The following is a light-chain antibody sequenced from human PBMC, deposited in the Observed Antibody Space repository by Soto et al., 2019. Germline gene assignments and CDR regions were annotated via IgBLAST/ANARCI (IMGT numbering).Light chain of an antibody. CDR1: HSVNTN. CDR3: QQYGNSPIT. CDR2: DAS. J-gene: IGKJ5*01. Sequence: MTQSPSAMSASVGDRVTVTCRASHSVNTNLAWYQQRPGQPPRLLIYDASTRATDIPARFSGSGSGTEFTLTINRLEPEDFAVYYCQQYGNSPITFGQGTRLEIK. V-gene: IGKV3-15*01.